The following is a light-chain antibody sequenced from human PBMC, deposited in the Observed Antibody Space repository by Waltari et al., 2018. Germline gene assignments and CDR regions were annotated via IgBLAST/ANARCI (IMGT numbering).Light chain of an antibody. J-gene: IGKJ3*01. CDR2: DAS. Sequence: DIVLTQSPATLSLSPGERATLPCGASQTISSSYLAWYQQKPVLAPRLLTYDASSRATGIPDRFSGSGSGTDFTLTITRLEPGDCAVYFCQQYGSSPFTFGPGTKVDIK. V-gene: IGKV3D-20*01. CDR1: QTISSSY. CDR3: QQYGSSPFT.